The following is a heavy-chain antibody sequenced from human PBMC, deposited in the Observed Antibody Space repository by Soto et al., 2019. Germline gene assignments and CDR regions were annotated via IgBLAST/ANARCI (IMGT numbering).Heavy chain of an antibody. CDR1: GGSISSGGYY. Sequence: SETLSLTCTVSGGSISSGGYYWSWIRQHPGKGLEWIGYIYYSGSTYYNPSLKSRVTISVDTSKNQFSLKLSSVTAADTAVYYCAREHRGYCSGGSCSDWGQGTLVTVSS. J-gene: IGHJ4*02. D-gene: IGHD2-15*01. CDR2: IYYSGST. V-gene: IGHV4-31*03. CDR3: AREHRGYCSGGSCSD.